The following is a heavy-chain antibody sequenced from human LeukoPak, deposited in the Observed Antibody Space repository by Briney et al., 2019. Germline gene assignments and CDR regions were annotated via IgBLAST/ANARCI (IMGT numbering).Heavy chain of an antibody. V-gene: IGHV3-15*01. CDR1: GFTFSNAW. J-gene: IGHJ4*02. CDR2: IKSKTDGGTT. D-gene: IGHD3-9*01. CDR3: TTSVLRYFDWLSPRPYFDY. Sequence: GGSLRLSCAASGFTFSNAWMSWVRQAPGKGLEWVGRIKSKTDGGTTDYAAPVKGRFTISRDDSKNTLYLQMNSLKTEDTAVYYCTTSVLRYFDWLSPRPYFDYWGQGTLVTVSS.